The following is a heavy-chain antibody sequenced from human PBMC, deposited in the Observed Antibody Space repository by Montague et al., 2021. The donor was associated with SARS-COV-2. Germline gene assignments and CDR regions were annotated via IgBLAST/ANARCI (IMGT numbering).Heavy chain of an antibody. V-gene: IGHV4-39*01. Sequence: SETLSLTCTVSGGSIYSSSYYWGWIRQPPGKGLEWIGNVFYSGSTYYNPSLKSRVTIFVDTSKNQFSLKLNSVTAADTAVYYCGSFIDYWGQGTLVTISS. CDR3: GSFIDY. CDR2: VFYSGST. J-gene: IGHJ4*02. CDR1: GGSIYSSSYY.